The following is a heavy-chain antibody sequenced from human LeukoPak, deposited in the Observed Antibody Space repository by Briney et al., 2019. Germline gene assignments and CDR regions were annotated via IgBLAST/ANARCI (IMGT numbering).Heavy chain of an antibody. J-gene: IGHJ3*02. CDR1: GGSISSSSYY. CDR3: ARRFVGYDSSWGASDI. CDR2: IYYSGST. V-gene: IGHV4-39*07. Sequence: SETLSLTCTVSGGSISSSSYYWGWIRQPPGKGLEWIGSIYYSGSTYYNPSLKSRVTISVDTSKNQFSLKLSSVTAADTAVYCCARRFVGYDSSWGASDIWGQGTMVTVSS. D-gene: IGHD3-22*01.